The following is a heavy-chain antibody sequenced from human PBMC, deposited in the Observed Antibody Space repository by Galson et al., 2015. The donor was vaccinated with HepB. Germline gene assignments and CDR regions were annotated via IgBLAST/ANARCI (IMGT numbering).Heavy chain of an antibody. Sequence: SCKASGGTFSNYAVNWVRQAPGQGLEWTGRNIPFVGVTYYAQKCQGRFTFSADTSTSTDYMELGTLRSEDTAVYFCARDSKGVATNHGGQVTLVTVSS. V-gene: IGHV1-69*04. CDR1: GGTFSNYA. D-gene: IGHD5-12*01. J-gene: IGHJ4*02. CDR2: NIPFVGVT. CDR3: ARDSKGVATNH.